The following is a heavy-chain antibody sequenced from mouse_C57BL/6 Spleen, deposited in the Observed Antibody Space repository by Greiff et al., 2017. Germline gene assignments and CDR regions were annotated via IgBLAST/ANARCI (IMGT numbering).Heavy chain of an antibody. D-gene: IGHD2-3*01. CDR2: INPNNGGT. J-gene: IGHJ2*01. CDR1: GYAFSSYY. CDR3: ARWLLNY. Sequence: VQLKQSGAELVKPGASVKISCKASGYAFSSYYMNWVKQSHGKSLEWIGDINPNNGGTSYNQKFKGKATLTVDKSSSTAYMELRSLTSEDSAVXYCARWLLNYWGQGTTLTVSS. V-gene: IGHV1-26*01.